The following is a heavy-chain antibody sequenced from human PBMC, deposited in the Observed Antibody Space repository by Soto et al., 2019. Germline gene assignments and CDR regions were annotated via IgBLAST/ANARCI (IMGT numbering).Heavy chain of an antibody. Sequence: QVQLVQSGAEVKKPGSSVKVSCEASGGGFSSYAISWVRQAPGQGLEWMGGIIPVYGATNSAQKFQGRVAITADKSTTTVYLELSGLTSQDTAVYYCARDWVGGSWYFDLWGRGTLVTVSS. J-gene: IGHJ2*01. CDR3: ARDWVGGSWYFDL. V-gene: IGHV1-69*06. CDR2: IIPVYGAT. CDR1: GGGFSSYA. D-gene: IGHD3-16*01.